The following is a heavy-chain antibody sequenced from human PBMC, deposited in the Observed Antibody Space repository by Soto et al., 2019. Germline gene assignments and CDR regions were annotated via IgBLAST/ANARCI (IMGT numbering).Heavy chain of an antibody. CDR1: GGSISSSSYY. V-gene: IGHV4-39*01. CDR2: IYYSGST. J-gene: IGHJ4*02. Sequence: PSETLSLTCTVSGGSISSSSYYWGWIRQPPGKGLEWIGSIYYSGSTYYNPSLKSRVTISVDTSKNQFSLKLSSVTAADTAVYYCARGLKRAWLPGAAFDYWGQGTLVTVSS. D-gene: IGHD3-9*01. CDR3: ARGLKRAWLPGAAFDY.